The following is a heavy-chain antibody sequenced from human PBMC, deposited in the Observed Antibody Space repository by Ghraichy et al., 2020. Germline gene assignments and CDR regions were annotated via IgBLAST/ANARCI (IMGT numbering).Heavy chain of an antibody. Sequence: SCAASGFTFSDYYMSWIRQAPGKGLEWVSYISSSGSTIYYADSVKGRFTISRDNAKNSLYLQMNSLRAEDTAVYYCARVLGIATGEAGNWFDPWGQGTLVTVSS. D-gene: IGHD6-13*01. CDR3: ARVLGIATGEAGNWFDP. V-gene: IGHV3-11*01. CDR1: GFTFSDYY. CDR2: ISSSGSTI. J-gene: IGHJ5*02.